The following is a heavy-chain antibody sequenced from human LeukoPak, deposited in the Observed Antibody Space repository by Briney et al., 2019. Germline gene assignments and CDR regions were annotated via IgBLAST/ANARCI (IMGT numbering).Heavy chain of an antibody. J-gene: IGHJ6*03. CDR2: IYYSGST. Sequence: SETLSLTCAVYGGSFSGYYWSWIRQPPGKGLEWIGSIYYSGSTYYNPSLKSRVTISVDTSKNQFSLKLSSVTAADTAVYYCARSLGGSGYPYYYYMDVWGKGTTVTVSS. V-gene: IGHV4-34*01. CDR1: GGSFSGYY. CDR3: ARSLGGSGYPYYYYMDV. D-gene: IGHD3-22*01.